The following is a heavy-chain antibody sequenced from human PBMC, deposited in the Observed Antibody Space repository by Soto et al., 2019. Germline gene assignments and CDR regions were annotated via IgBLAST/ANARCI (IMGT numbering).Heavy chain of an antibody. Sequence: SHRHSCAVSGISYSDCYLHCVRQAPGKGLGWVSSIRSGRDTFYADSVKGRFSISKDDATSSVSLQMNSLRGEETAVYFCARQDHAWPRAYALDFGCQGTTVT. V-gene: IGHV3-21*01. J-gene: IGHJ6*02. CDR3: ARQDHAWPRAYALDF. CDR2: IRSGRDT. CDR1: GISYSDCY.